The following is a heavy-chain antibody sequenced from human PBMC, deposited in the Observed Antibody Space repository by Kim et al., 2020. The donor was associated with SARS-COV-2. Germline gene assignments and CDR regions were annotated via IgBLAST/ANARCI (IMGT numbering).Heavy chain of an antibody. Sequence: YAQKLKGRVTMTTDTSTSTAYMELRSLRSDDTAVYYCARGGILTGYHLDYWGQGTLVTVSS. CDR3: ARGGILTGYHLDY. D-gene: IGHD3-9*01. V-gene: IGHV1-18*01. J-gene: IGHJ4*02.